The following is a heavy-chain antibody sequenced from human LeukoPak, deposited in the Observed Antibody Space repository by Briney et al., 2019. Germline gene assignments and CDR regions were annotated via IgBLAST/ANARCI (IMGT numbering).Heavy chain of an antibody. CDR2: ISGSGGST. Sequence: PWGSLRLSCAASGFTFSSYARSWVRQAPGKGLEWVSAISGSGGSTYYADSVKGRFTISRDNSKNTQYLQMNSLRAEDTAVYYCAKDDLGPAFYFDHWGQGTLVTVSS. CDR3: AKDDLGPAFYFDH. V-gene: IGHV3-23*01. CDR1: GFTFSSYA. D-gene: IGHD2-2*01. J-gene: IGHJ4*02.